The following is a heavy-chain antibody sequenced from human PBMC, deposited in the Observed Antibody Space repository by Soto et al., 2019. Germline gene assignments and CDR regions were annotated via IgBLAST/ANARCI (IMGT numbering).Heavy chain of an antibody. J-gene: IGHJ4*02. CDR1: GFTVSSNY. V-gene: IGHV3-66*01. CDR3: ARDPQSRYCSGGSCYSD. D-gene: IGHD2-15*01. CDR2: IYSGGST. Sequence: GGSLRLSCAASGFTVSSNYMSWVRQAPGKGLEWVSVIYSGGSTYYADSVKGRFTISRDNSKNTLYLQMNSLRAEDTAVYYCARDPQSRYCSGGSCYSDWGQGTLVTVSS.